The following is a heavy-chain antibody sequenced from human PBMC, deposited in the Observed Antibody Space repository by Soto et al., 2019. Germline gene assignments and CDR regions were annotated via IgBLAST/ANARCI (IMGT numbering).Heavy chain of an antibody. Sequence: QVQLVESGGGVVQPGRSLRLSCAASGFTFSTYVMHWVRQAPGKGLEWLAGISYDGSNEYYADSVKGRFTISRGNSKNPLYLKMNSLRTENTSVYYSVRDSPRITNYGYGDYWGQGTLVTVSS. J-gene: IGHJ4*02. D-gene: IGHD3-3*01. CDR1: GFTFSTYV. CDR2: ISYDGSNE. CDR3: VRDSPRITNYGYGDY. V-gene: IGHV3-30*04.